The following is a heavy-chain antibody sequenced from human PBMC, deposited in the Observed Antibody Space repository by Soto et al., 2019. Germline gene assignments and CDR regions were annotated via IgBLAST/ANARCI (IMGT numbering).Heavy chain of an antibody. J-gene: IGHJ3*02. CDR3: ARGDYYDSSGYYYGKVPFDI. Sequence: PSETLSLTCAVYGGSFSGYYWSWIRQPPGKGLEWIGEINHSGSTNYNPSLKSRVTISVGTSKNQFSLKLSSVTAADTAVYYCARGDYYDSSGYYYGKVPFDIWGQGTMVTVSS. CDR2: INHSGST. CDR1: GGSFSGYY. D-gene: IGHD3-22*01. V-gene: IGHV4-34*01.